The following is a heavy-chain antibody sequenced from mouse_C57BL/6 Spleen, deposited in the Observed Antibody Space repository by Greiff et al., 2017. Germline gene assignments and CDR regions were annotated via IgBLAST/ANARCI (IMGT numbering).Heavy chain of an antibody. Sequence: VQLQQSGPELVKPGASVKISCKASGYAFSSSWMHWVKQRPGKGLEWIGRLYPGDGDTNYNRKFKGKATLTADKSSSTAYMQLSSLTSEDSAVYVCARTGANDYALDYWGQGTSVTVSA. V-gene: IGHV1-82*01. CDR2: LYPGDGDT. CDR1: GYAFSSSW. J-gene: IGHJ4*01. D-gene: IGHD4-1*01. CDR3: ARTGANDYALDY.